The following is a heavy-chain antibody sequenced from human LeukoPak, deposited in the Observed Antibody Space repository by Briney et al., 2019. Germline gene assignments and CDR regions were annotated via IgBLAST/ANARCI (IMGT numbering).Heavy chain of an antibody. CDR1: GYTFTSYY. Sequence: ASVKVSCKASGYTFTSYYMHWVRQAPGQGLEWMGIINPSGGSTSYAQKFQGRVTMTRDMSTSTVYMELSSPRSEDTAVYYCARDSRLGGGYSYGFFDYWGQGTLVTVSS. D-gene: IGHD5-18*01. CDR2: INPSGGST. CDR3: ARDSRLGGGYSYGFFDY. J-gene: IGHJ4*02. V-gene: IGHV1-46*01.